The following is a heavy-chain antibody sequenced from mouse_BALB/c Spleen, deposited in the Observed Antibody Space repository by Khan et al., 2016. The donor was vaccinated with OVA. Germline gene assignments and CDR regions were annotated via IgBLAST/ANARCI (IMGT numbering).Heavy chain of an antibody. CDR3: ARAYYRYEGYYGMDY. CDR2: IWGGGRT. V-gene: IGHV2-6-4*01. CDR1: GFSLSSYS. Sequence: QMQLEESGPGLVTPSQSLSITCTVSGFSLSSYSVHWVRQPPGKGLEWLGMIWGGGRTDYNSALISRLSICKDNFTSQVFLKMNSLQTDDTAMYYCARAYYRYEGYYGMDYWGQGTSVTVSS. D-gene: IGHD2-14*01. J-gene: IGHJ4*01.